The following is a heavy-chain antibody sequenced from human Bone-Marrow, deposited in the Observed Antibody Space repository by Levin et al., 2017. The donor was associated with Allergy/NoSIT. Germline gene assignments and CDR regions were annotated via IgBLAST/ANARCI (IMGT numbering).Heavy chain of an antibody. CDR3: AKDLSPRIAVTGNVEY. Sequence: GGSLRLSCAASGFTFNDYTMHWVRQAPQRGLEWVSLISWDASTTYYADSVRGRFTISRDNSKNALYLQMNSLTTEDTALYYCAKDLSPRIAVTGNVEYWGQGALVTVSS. D-gene: IGHD6-19*01. J-gene: IGHJ4*02. CDR1: GFTFNDYT. CDR2: ISWDASTT. V-gene: IGHV3-43*01.